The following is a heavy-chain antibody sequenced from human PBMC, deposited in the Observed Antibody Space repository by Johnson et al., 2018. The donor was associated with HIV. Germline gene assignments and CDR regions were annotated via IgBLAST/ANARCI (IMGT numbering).Heavy chain of an antibody. CDR1: GFTFSDAW. D-gene: IGHD1-1*01. J-gene: IGHJ3*02. V-gene: IGHV3-15*01. Sequence: PLVESGGGVVQPGRSLRLSCEASGFTFSDAWMNWVRQVPGKGLEWVGRVKSKTEGGTIDYAAPVKGRFTISRDGSKNTLYLQMTGLKTEDTAVYYCTTGLYWNDAFDIWGQGTMVTVSS. CDR3: TTGLYWNDAFDI. CDR2: VKSKTEGGTI.